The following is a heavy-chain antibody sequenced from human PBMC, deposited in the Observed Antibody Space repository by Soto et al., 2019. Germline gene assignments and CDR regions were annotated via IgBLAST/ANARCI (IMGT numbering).Heavy chain of an antibody. Sequence: PGGSLRLSCAASGFTFSSYEMNWVRQAPGKGLEWVSYISSSGSTIYYADSVKGRFTISRDNAKNSLYLQMNSLRAEDTAVYYCAREGGYDPPYYFDYWGQGTLVTVSS. D-gene: IGHD5-12*01. V-gene: IGHV3-48*03. CDR3: AREGGYDPPYYFDY. J-gene: IGHJ4*02. CDR1: GFTFSSYE. CDR2: ISSSGSTI.